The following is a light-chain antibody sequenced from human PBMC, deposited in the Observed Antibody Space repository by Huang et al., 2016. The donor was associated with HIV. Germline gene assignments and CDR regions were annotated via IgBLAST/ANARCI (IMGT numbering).Light chain of an antibody. CDR2: AAS. V-gene: IGKV1-39*01. CDR3: QQSYSTLLP. J-gene: IGKJ4*01. CDR1: QSISTY. Sequence: DIQMTQSPSSLSASVGDRVTITCRTSQSISTYLNWYQQRPGRAPTLLIYAASSLQCGVPSRFSGSGSGTDFTLAISSLQPEDFATYNCQQSYSTLLPFGGGTKVAIK.